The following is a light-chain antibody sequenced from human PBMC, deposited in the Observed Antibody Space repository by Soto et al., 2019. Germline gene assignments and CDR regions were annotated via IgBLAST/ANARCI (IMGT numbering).Light chain of an antibody. J-gene: IGKJ5*01. V-gene: IGKV3-20*01. CDR3: QQYHRSSIT. CDR2: GAS. CDR1: QSVRNNY. Sequence: EIGLTQSPGTLSFSPGERATLSCRSSQSVRNNYLAWYQQRPGQAPRLLIHGASSRATGIPDRFSGTGSGTEFTLAINSLQPDDFATYYCQQYHRSSITFGQGTRLEIK.